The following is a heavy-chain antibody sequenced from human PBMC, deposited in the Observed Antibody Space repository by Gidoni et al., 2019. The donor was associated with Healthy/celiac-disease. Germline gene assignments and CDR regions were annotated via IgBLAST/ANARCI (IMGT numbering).Heavy chain of an antibody. CDR1: GFTFSSYA. J-gene: IGHJ4*02. CDR2: ISYDGSNK. Sequence: QVQLVESGGGVVQPGRSLRLSCAASGFTFSSYAMHWVRQAPGKGLEWVAVISYDGSNKYYADSVKGRFTISRDNSKNTLYLQMNSLRAEDTAVYYCARNTVIKARSYGFKGYFDYWGQGTLVTVSS. CDR3: ARNTVIKARSYGFKGYFDY. D-gene: IGHD1-26*01. V-gene: IGHV3-30-3*01.